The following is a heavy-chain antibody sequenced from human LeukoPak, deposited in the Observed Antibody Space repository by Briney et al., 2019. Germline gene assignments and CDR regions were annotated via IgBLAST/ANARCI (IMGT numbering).Heavy chain of an antibody. CDR2: VYYSGST. CDR1: GGSLSPYY. Sequence: SETLSLTCTVSGGSLSPYYWSWIRQPPEKGLEWIGGVYYSGSTNYNPSLKSRVTISVDTSKNQFSLKLSSVTAADTAVYYCARDERVDYYDSSGYHYYWGQGTLVTVSS. V-gene: IGHV4-59*01. J-gene: IGHJ4*02. D-gene: IGHD3-22*01. CDR3: ARDERVDYYDSSGYHYY.